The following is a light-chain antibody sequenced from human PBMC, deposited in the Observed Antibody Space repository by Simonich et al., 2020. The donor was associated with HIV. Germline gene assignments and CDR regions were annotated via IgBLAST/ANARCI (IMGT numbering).Light chain of an antibody. CDR1: QCVLSNSKHKNY. V-gene: IGKV4-1*01. CDR3: QQYYSTPQT. Sequence: DIVMTQSPASLAVSLGERAAIHRQSSQCVLSNSKHKNYLAWYQQKPGQPPNLIFYWAATRESGLPDRFSGSWSATDFTLTINSLQAEDVAVYYCQQYYSTPQTFGQGTKVEIK. J-gene: IGKJ1*01. CDR2: WAA.